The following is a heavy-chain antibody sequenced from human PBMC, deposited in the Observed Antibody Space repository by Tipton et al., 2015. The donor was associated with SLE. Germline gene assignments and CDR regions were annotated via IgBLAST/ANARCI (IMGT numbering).Heavy chain of an antibody. CDR3: ARGYSSSSPFDY. CDR2: ISSSSSYI. J-gene: IGHJ4*02. V-gene: IGHV3-21*01. Sequence: SLRLSCAASGFTFSSYSMNWVRQAPGKGLEWVSSISSSSSYIYYADSVKGRFTISRDNAKNSLYLQMNSLRAEDTAVYYCARGYSSSSPFDYWGQGTLVTVSS. D-gene: IGHD6-6*01. CDR1: GFTFSSYS.